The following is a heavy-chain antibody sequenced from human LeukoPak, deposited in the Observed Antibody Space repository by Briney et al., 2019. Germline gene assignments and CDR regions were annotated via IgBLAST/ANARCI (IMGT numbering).Heavy chain of an antibody. Sequence: GGSLRLSCASSGFTFSFYWMHWVRQAPGKGLVWVSRIKNDGRSTSYAGSVKGRFTISRDNAKNTLYLQMNSLRAEDTAVYYCARDNEYCTGGTCRLDYWGQGALVTVSS. D-gene: IGHD2-15*01. V-gene: IGHV3-74*01. CDR3: ARDNEYCTGGTCRLDY. CDR1: GFTFSFYW. CDR2: IKNDGRST. J-gene: IGHJ4*02.